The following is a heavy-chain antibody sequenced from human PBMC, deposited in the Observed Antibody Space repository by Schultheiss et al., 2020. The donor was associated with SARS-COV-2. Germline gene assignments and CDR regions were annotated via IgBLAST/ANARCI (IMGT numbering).Heavy chain of an antibody. CDR2: IYTSGST. J-gene: IGHJ6*02. D-gene: IGHD3-10*01. CDR3: ARDVYYYGSGAYGMDV. CDR1: GGSISSYY. Sequence: SETLSLTCTVSGGSISSYYWSWIRQPAGKGLEWIGRIYTSGSTNYNPSLKRRVTMSVDTSKNQFSLKLSSVTAADTAVYYCARDVYYYGSGAYGMDVWGQGTTVTVSS. V-gene: IGHV4-4*07.